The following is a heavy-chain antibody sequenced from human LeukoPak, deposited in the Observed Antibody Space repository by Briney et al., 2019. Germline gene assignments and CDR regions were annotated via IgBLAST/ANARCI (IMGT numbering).Heavy chain of an antibody. D-gene: IGHD6-13*01. CDR1: GYTFTSYA. CDR2: INAGNGNT. Sequence: ASVKVSCKASGYTFTSYAMHWVRQAPGQRLEWMGWINAGNGNTKYSQKFQGRVTITRDTSASTAYMELSSLRSEDTAVYYCARVISRSIAAAGYWGQGTLVTVSS. J-gene: IGHJ4*02. V-gene: IGHV1-3*01. CDR3: ARVISRSIAAAGY.